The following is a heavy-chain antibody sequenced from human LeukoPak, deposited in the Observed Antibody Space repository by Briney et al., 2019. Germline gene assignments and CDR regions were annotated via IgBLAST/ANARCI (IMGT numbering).Heavy chain of an antibody. CDR2: ISSDGGTI. CDR3: ARDSSSWNWFDP. D-gene: IGHD6-13*01. Sequence: GGSLRLSCAASGFTFSRKTMNWVRQAPGKGLEWVSYISSDGGTIYYADSVRGRFTISRDNAKNSLYLQMNSLRDEDTAVYYCARDSSSWNWFDPWGQGTLVTVSS. CDR1: GFTFSRKT. V-gene: IGHV3-48*02. J-gene: IGHJ5*02.